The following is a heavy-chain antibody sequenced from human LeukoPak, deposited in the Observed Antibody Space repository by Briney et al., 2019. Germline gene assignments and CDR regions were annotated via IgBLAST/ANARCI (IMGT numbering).Heavy chain of an antibody. CDR3: ARQGYDILTGYSARASIWFDP. D-gene: IGHD3-9*01. CDR2: IYPGDSDT. CDR1: GYSFTSYW. V-gene: IGHV5-51*01. J-gene: IGHJ5*02. Sequence: GESLKISCKGSGYSFTSYWIGWVRQMPGKGLEWMGIIYPGDSDTRYSPSFQGQVTISADKSISTAYLQWSSLKASDTAMYYCARQGYDILTGYSARASIWFDPWGQGTLVTVSS.